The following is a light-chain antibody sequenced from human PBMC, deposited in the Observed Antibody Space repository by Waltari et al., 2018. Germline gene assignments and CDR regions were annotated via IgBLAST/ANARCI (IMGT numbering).Light chain of an antibody. CDR3: QSYDSSLSGWV. J-gene: IGLJ3*02. Sequence: QSVLTQPPSVSGAPGQRVTVSCTGSSSNIGAGYDVHWYRQVPGTAPKLLIYGNINRPSGVPDRFSGCKAGTAASLAITGLQADDEADYYCQSYDSSLSGWVFGGGTKLTVL. CDR1: SSNIGAGYD. V-gene: IGLV1-40*01. CDR2: GNI.